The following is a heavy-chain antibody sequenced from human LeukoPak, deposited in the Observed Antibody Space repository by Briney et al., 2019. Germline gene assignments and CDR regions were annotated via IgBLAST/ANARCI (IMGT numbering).Heavy chain of an antibody. J-gene: IGHJ4*02. CDR1: GFTFSSYA. Sequence: PGGSLRLSCAASGFTFSSYAMSWVRQAPGKGLEWVSSISGSGVTTYYADSVKGRFTISRDNSKNTLYLQMNSLRAEDTAVYYCAKSRIAAAGCFDYWGQGTLVTVSS. D-gene: IGHD6-13*01. CDR2: ISGSGVTT. V-gene: IGHV3-23*01. CDR3: AKSRIAAAGCFDY.